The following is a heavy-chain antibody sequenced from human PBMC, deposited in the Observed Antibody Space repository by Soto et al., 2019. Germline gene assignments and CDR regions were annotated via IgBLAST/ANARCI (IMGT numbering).Heavy chain of an antibody. D-gene: IGHD2-15*01. V-gene: IGHV3-33*01. CDR3: ARAKDPYCIGGSCYFPGGP. CDR2: IWYDGTNK. CDR1: RFTFSDYG. Sequence: QVELVESGGGVVQPGRSLRLSCAAYRFTFSDYGMHCVRQTPGKGLEWLAFIWYDGTNKYYGEAVKGRSTISRDNSKNKMALQINSLRDAATAMYYCARAKDPYCIGGSCYFPGGPWCPGTQVTVSS. J-gene: IGHJ5*02.